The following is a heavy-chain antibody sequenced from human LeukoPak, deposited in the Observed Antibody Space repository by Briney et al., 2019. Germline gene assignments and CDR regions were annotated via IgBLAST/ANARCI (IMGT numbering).Heavy chain of an antibody. J-gene: IGHJ4*02. CDR1: GFTFSSYS. V-gene: IGHV3-21*01. Sequence: GGSLRLSCAASGFTFSSYSMNWVRQAPGKGLEWVSSISSSSSYIYYADSVKGRFTISRDNAKNSLYLQMNSLRAEDTAVYYYARKYGRTYYYDSSGYYPVDYWGQGTLVTVSS. D-gene: IGHD3-22*01. CDR3: ARKYGRTYYYDSSGYYPVDY. CDR2: ISSSSSYI.